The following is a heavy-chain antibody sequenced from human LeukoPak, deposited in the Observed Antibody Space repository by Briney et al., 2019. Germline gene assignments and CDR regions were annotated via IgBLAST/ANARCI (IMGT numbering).Heavy chain of an antibody. CDR1: GFTFSSYA. CDR3: ARSADSSGYFNYFDY. Sequence: GGSLRLSCAASGFTFSSYAMHWVRQAPGKGLEWVAVISYDGSNKYYADSVKGRFTISRDNSKNTLYLQMNSLRAEDTAEYYCARSADSSGYFNYFDYWGQGTLVTVSS. CDR2: ISYDGSNK. D-gene: IGHD3-22*01. J-gene: IGHJ4*02. V-gene: IGHV3-30*04.